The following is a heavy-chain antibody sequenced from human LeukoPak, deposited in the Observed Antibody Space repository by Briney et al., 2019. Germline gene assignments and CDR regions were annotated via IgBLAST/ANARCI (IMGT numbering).Heavy chain of an antibody. D-gene: IGHD6-19*01. J-gene: IGHJ4*02. V-gene: IGHV3-23*01. CDR3: AKGDSSGWQFDY. Sequence: PGGSLRLSCAASGLTFSSYAMSWVRQAPGKGLEWVSAISGSGGSTYYADSVKGRFTISRDNSKNTLYLQMNSLRAEDTAVYYCAKGDSSGWQFDYWGQGTLVTVSS. CDR1: GLTFSSYA. CDR2: ISGSGGST.